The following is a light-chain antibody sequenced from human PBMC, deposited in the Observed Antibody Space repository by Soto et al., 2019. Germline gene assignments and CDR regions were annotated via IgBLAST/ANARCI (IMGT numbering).Light chain of an antibody. CDR1: NSDVGGYNY. Sequence: QSALTQPRSVSGSPGQSVTISCTGTNSDVGGYNYVSWYQQHPGKDPRLIIYDVSQRPSGVPDRFSGSKSGNTASLTISGLQAEDEAEYSCCSSTDTYIGVFGTGTKLTVL. J-gene: IGLJ1*01. CDR3: CSSTDTYIGV. V-gene: IGLV2-11*01. CDR2: DVS.